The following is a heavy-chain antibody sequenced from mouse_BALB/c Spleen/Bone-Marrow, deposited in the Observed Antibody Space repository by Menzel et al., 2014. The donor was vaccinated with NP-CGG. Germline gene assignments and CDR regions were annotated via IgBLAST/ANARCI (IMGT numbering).Heavy chain of an antibody. CDR3: AIYYDYSWYFDV. CDR2: IYPGDGST. D-gene: IGHD2-4*01. Sequence: VQLQQSGPELVKPGASVKMSCKASGYTFTSYYIHWVKQRPGQGLEWIGWIYPGDGSTKYNEKFKGKTTLTADKSSSTAYMLLSSLTSEDSAIYFCAIYYDYSWYFDVWGAETTVTVSS. V-gene: IGHV1S56*01. J-gene: IGHJ1*01. CDR1: GYTFTSYY.